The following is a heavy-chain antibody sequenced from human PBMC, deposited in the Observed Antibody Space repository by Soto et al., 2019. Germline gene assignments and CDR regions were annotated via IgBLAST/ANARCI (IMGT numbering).Heavy chain of an antibody. V-gene: IGHV3-23*01. CDR2: ISGSGGST. Sequence: EVQLLESGGGLVQPGGSLRLSCAASGFTLSSYAMSWVRQAPGKGLEWVSAISGSGGSTYYADSVKGRFTISRDNSKNTLYLQMNSLRAEDTAVYYCAKDVDSYSSGWYNYWGQGTLVTVSS. J-gene: IGHJ4*02. D-gene: IGHD6-19*01. CDR3: AKDVDSYSSGWYNY. CDR1: GFTLSSYA.